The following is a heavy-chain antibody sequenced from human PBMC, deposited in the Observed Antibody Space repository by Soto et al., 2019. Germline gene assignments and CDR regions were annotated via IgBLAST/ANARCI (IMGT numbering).Heavy chain of an antibody. D-gene: IGHD3-9*01. CDR1: GYTFTGYY. J-gene: IGHJ3*02. CDR2: INPNSGGT. CDR3: ARDLAYDILTGTPLDAFDI. V-gene: IGHV1-2*02. Sequence: ASVKVSCKASGYTFTGYYMHWVRQAPGQGLEWMGWINPNSGGTNYAQKFQGRVTMTRDTSISTAYMEMSSLRSDDTAVYYCARDLAYDILTGTPLDAFDIWGQGTMVTVSS.